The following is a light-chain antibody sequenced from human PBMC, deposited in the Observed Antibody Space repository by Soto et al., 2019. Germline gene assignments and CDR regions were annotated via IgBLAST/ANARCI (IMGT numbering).Light chain of an antibody. Sequence: QSALTQPPSVSGSPGQSVTISCTGTSSDVGRYNRVSWYQQPPATAPKLMIYEVSNRPSGVPDRFSGSKSGNTASLTIPGLQPEDEADYYCSSYTGSSQYVFGTGTKVTVL. V-gene: IGLV2-18*02. J-gene: IGLJ1*01. CDR3: SSYTGSSQYV. CDR1: SSDVGRYNR. CDR2: EVS.